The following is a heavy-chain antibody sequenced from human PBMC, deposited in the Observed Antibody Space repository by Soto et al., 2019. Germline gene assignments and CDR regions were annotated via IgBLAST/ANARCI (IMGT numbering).Heavy chain of an antibody. CDR1: GFSLSTSGVG. Sequence: EPGPTLLNPTQPLTLTCTFPGFSLSTSGVGVGWIRQPTENAQKWHAHIYWKDDNRYSTSLKSRLTIAKDTSKNQVVLTMTNMDPVDTATFYFAHRRGYLPFDPWGQGTLVTVSS. J-gene: IGHJ5*02. CDR2: IYWKDDN. CDR3: AHRRGYLPFDP. V-gene: IGHV2-5*01. D-gene: IGHD5-12*01.